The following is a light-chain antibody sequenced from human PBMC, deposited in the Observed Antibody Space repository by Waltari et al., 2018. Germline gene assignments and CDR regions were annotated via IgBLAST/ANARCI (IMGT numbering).Light chain of an antibody. CDR1: SNDVGGYNY. J-gene: IGLJ1*01. V-gene: IGLV2-14*01. CDR2: EVS. Sequence: QSALTQPASVSGSPGQSITISCIGTSNDVGGYNYVSWYQQHPSKAPKLMIYEVSNRPSGVSNRFSGSKSGNTASLTISGLQADDEADYYCSSYTSASTLVFGTGTKVTVL. CDR3: SSYTSASTLV.